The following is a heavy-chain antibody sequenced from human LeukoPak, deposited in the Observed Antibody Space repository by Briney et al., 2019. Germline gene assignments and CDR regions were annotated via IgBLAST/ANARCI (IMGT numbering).Heavy chain of an antibody. V-gene: IGHV4-61*02. CDR3: ARDWMVRNWFDP. D-gene: IGHD6-19*01. J-gene: IGHJ5*02. Sequence: KSSQTLSLTCTVSGGSISSGGYYWSWIRQPAGKGLEWIGRIYTSGSTNYNPSLKSRVTISVDTSKNQFSLKLTSVTAADTAVYYCARDWMVRNWFDPWGQGTQVTVSS. CDR1: GGSISSGGYY. CDR2: IYTSGST.